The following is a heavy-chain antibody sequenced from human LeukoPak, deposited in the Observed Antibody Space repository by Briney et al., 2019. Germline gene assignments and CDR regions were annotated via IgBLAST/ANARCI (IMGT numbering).Heavy chain of an antibody. J-gene: IGHJ4*02. CDR3: ARARPSMWIDY. D-gene: IGHD5-12*01. CDR1: GFTFNTYI. CDR2: LSYDGSNT. Sequence: GGSLRLSCTASGFTFNTYIIHWVRQAPGKGLEWVAVLSYDGSNTYYADSVKGRFTITRDNSKNTVHLQMNSLRPEDTAVYYCARARPSMWIDYWGQGTLVTVSS. V-gene: IGHV3-30*04.